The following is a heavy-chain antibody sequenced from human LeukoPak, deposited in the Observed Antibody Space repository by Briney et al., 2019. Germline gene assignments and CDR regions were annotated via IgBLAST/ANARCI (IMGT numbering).Heavy chain of an antibody. Sequence: ASVKVSCKASGYTFPSYDINWVRQATGQGLEWMGWMNPNSGNTGYAQKFQGRVTMTRNTSISTAYMELSSLRSEDTAVYYCARGSVEMATISLDYWGQGTLVTVSS. CDR3: ARGSVEMATISLDY. D-gene: IGHD5-24*01. CDR2: MNPNSGNT. J-gene: IGHJ4*02. V-gene: IGHV1-8*01. CDR1: GYTFPSYD.